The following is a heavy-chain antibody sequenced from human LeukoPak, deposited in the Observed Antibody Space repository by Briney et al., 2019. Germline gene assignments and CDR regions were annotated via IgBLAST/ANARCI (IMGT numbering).Heavy chain of an antibody. V-gene: IGHV1-2*02. CDR3: ARDLAGLGYCSSTSCHHD. CDR2: INPNSGGT. D-gene: IGHD2-2*01. J-gene: IGHJ4*02. CDR1: GYTFTGYY. Sequence: ASVKVSSKASGYTFTGYYMHWVRQAPGQGLEWMGWINPNSGGTNYAQKFQGRVTMTRDTSISTAYMELSRLRSDDTAVYYCARDLAGLGYCSSTSCHHDWGQGTLVTVSS.